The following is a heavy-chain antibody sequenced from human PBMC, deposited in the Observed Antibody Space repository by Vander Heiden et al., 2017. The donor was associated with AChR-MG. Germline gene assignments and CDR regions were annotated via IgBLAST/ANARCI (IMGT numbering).Heavy chain of an antibody. J-gene: IGHJ6*02. V-gene: IGHV3-21*01. CDR2: ISSSSSYI. CDR3: ARFVVSSNLDYYYYYGMDV. Sequence: EVQLVESGGGLVKPGGSLRLSCAASRFTFSSYSMNGVRQAPGKGLEWVSSISSSSSYIYYADSVKGRFTISRDNAKNSLYLQMNSLRAEDTAVYYCARFVVSSNLDYYYYYGMDVWGQGTTVTVSS. D-gene: IGHD2-2*01. CDR1: RFTFSSYS.